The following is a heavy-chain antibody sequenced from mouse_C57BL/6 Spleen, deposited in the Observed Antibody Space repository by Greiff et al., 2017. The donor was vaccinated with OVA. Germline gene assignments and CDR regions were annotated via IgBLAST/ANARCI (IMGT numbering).Heavy chain of an antibody. J-gene: IGHJ2*01. Sequence: VQLKQSGPVLVKPGASVKMSCKASGYTFTDYYMNWVKQSHGKSLEWIGVINPYNGGTSYNQKFKGKATLTVDKSSSTAYMELNSLTSEDSAVYYCARDGAIYYDYDEGDYWGQGTTLTVSS. D-gene: IGHD2-4*01. CDR3: ARDGAIYYDYDEGDY. CDR1: GYTFTDYY. V-gene: IGHV1-19*01. CDR2: INPYNGGT.